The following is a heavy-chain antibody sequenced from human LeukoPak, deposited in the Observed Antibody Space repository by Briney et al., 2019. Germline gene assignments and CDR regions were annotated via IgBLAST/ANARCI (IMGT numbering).Heavy chain of an antibody. CDR2: ISGSGGST. D-gene: IGHD3-10*01. CDR3: AKDQRFGELFLNFDY. J-gene: IGHJ4*02. V-gene: IGHV3-23*01. CDR1: GFTFSSYA. Sequence: PGGSLRLSCAASGFTFSSYAMSWVRQAPGKGLEWVSAISGSGGSTYYADSVKGRFTISRDNSKNTLYLQMNSLRAEDPAVYYCAKDQRFGELFLNFDYWGQGTLVTVSS.